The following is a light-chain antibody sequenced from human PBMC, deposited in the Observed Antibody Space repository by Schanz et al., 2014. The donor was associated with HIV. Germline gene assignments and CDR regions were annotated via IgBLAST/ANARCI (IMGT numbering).Light chain of an antibody. CDR1: QSINSW. V-gene: IGKV1-5*03. CDR2: TAS. CDR3: QQYKNSSPYT. J-gene: IGKJ2*01. Sequence: DIQMTQSPSTLSASVRDRVTITCRASQSINSWLACYQQQPGKAPKLLIYTASSLQSGVPSRFSGSGSGTEFILTISSLQPDDSATYYCQQYKNSSPYTFGQGTKVEI.